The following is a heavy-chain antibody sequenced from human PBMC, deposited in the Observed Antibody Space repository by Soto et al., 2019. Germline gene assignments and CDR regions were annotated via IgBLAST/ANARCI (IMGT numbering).Heavy chain of an antibody. J-gene: IGHJ6*02. V-gene: IGHV1-18*01. Sequence: ASVKVSCKASGYTFTRYGISWVRQAPGQGLEWMGWISGYNGDTKYAQKFQDRVTITADESTSTAYMEVSSLRSEDTAMYYCARTYHYDSGGKTYFYYGMDVWGQGTTVTVSS. D-gene: IGHD3-22*01. CDR3: ARTYHYDSGGKTYFYYGMDV. CDR1: GYTFTRYG. CDR2: ISGYNGDT.